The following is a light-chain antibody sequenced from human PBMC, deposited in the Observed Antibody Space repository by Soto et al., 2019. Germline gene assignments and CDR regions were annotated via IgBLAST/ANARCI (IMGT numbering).Light chain of an antibody. CDR3: QQRIKWPIT. CDR2: DAF. J-gene: IGKJ5*01. CDR1: QSVATY. Sequence: TQSPATLSLSPGERATLSCRASQSVATYVSWYQQKPGQAPRLLIYDAFNRATGTPARFSGSGSGTDFTLTISSLEPADSAVYYCQQRIKWPITFGQGTRLEIK. V-gene: IGKV3-11*01.